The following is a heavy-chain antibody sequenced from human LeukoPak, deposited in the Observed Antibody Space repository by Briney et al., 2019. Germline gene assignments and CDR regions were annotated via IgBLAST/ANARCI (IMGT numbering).Heavy chain of an antibody. Sequence: GGSLRLSCAASGFSFSIYSLNWVRQAPGKGLEWVSYISHTGSTVSYADSVKGRFTISRDNAKNSLYLQMNSLRAEDTAMYYCAIPPLSGTGSSRPLAGIDVWGQGTTVTVSS. D-gene: IGHD3-10*01. CDR2: ISHTGSTV. J-gene: IGHJ6*02. CDR1: GFSFSIYS. V-gene: IGHV3-48*04. CDR3: AIPPLSGTGSSRPLAGIDV.